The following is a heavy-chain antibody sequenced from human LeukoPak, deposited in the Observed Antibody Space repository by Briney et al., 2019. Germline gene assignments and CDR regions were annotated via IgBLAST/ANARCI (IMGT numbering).Heavy chain of an antibody. Sequence: PGGSLRLSCAASGFTFNNYGMHWVRQAPGKGLEWVAVITFDGSNKYYADSVQGRFFISRDNSKDTLFLQMNSLRAEDTAVYYCAKVWVPGTWYGGSLDLWGQGTMVTVSS. J-gene: IGHJ3*01. CDR3: AKVWVPGTWYGGSLDL. CDR2: ITFDGSNK. D-gene: IGHD6-13*01. V-gene: IGHV3-30*18. CDR1: GFTFNNYG.